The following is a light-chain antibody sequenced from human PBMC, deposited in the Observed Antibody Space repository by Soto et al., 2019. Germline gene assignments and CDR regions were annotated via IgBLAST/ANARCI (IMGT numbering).Light chain of an antibody. Sequence: DIQMTQSPSSLSASVGDRVTITCRASQSISSYLNWYHQKPGEAPELLIYTASNLQSAVPSRFSGSGSGTDFTLTISSLQTEDFATYYCQQSYNFPVTFGQGTKLEIK. CDR1: QSISSY. J-gene: IGKJ2*01. CDR2: TAS. CDR3: QQSYNFPVT. V-gene: IGKV1-39*01.